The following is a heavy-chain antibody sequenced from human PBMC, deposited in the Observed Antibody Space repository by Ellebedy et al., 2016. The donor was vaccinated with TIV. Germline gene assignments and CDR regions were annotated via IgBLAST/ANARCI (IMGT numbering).Heavy chain of an antibody. CDR2: ISVDGRAV. J-gene: IGHJ3*02. D-gene: IGHD6-19*01. CDR1: GFTFSDSV. V-gene: IGHV3-30*03. Sequence: LSLXXVGFGFTFSDSVMHWVRQDPGKGLDWVAGISVDGRAVHYPDSVKGRFTISRDNAQNTVYLQMNSLRLEDTAVYYCVRGWYSSGHCDVFAMWGQGTIVTVSS. CDR3: VRGWYSSGHCDVFAM.